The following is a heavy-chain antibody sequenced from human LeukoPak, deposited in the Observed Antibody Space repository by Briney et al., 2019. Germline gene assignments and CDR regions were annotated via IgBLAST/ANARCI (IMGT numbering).Heavy chain of an antibody. Sequence: SVKVSCKASGGTFSSYAISWVRQAPGQGLEWMGVIIPIFGTANYAQKFQGRVTITADESTSTAYMELSSLRSEDTAVYYCARDHPEPRARNWNYRSNWFDPWGQGTLVTVSS. D-gene: IGHD1-7*01. V-gene: IGHV1-69*01. CDR1: GGTFSSYA. CDR2: IIPIFGTA. J-gene: IGHJ5*02. CDR3: ARDHPEPRARNWNYRSNWFDP.